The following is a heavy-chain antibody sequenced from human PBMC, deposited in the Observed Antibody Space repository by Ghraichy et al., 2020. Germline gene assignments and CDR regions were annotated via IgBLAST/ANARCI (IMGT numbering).Heavy chain of an antibody. CDR3: ARARGYSYGYNFDY. J-gene: IGHJ4*02. V-gene: IGHV1-8*01. Sequence: ASVKVSCKASGYTFTSYDINWVRQATGQGLEWMGWMNPNSGNTGYAQKFQGRVTMTRNTSISTAYMELSSLRSEDTAVYYCARARGYSYGYNFDYWGQGTLVTVSS. D-gene: IGHD5-18*01. CDR2: MNPNSGNT. CDR1: GYTFTSYD.